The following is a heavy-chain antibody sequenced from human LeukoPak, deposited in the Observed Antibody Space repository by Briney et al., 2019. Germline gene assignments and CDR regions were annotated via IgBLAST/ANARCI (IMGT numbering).Heavy chain of an antibody. V-gene: IGHV4-61*02. Sequence: PSQTLSLTCTVSGGSISSGSYYWSWIRQPAGKGLEWIGRIYTSGSTNYNPSLKSRVTISVDTSKNQFSLKLSSVTAADTAVYYCEGGSYYDLDYWGQGTLVTASS. D-gene: IGHD1-26*01. CDR1: GGSISSGSYY. CDR2: IYTSGST. J-gene: IGHJ4*02. CDR3: EGGSYYDLDY.